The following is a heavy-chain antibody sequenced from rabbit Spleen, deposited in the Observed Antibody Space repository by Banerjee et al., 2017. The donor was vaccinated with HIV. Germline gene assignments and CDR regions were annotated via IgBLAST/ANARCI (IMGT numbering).Heavy chain of an antibody. D-gene: IGHD1-1*01. J-gene: IGHJ4*01. CDR2: IYAGRSGNT. CDR1: GFSFSSSYW. CDR3: AMFSISDVNFDL. Sequence: QQQLEESGGGLVKPEGSLTLTCTASGFSFSSSYWICWVRQAPGKGLEWISCIYAGRSGNTWFANWAKGRFTISKSSSTTVTLQMTGLTAADTATYFCAMFSISDVNFDLWGQGTLVTVS. V-gene: IGHV1S45*01.